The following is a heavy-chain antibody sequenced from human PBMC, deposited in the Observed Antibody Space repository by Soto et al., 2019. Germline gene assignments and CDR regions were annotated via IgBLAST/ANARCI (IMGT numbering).Heavy chain of an antibody. CDR3: ASGALRDGYSYYYYYGMDV. D-gene: IGHD5-18*01. J-gene: IGHJ6*02. V-gene: IGHV5-10-1*01. Sequence: GESLKISCKGSGYSFTSYWISWVRQMPGKGLEWMGRIDPSDSYTNYSPSFQGHVTISADKSISTAYLQWSSLKASDTAMYYCASGALRDGYSYYYYYGMDVWGQGTTVTVSS. CDR2: IDPSDSYT. CDR1: GYSFTSYW.